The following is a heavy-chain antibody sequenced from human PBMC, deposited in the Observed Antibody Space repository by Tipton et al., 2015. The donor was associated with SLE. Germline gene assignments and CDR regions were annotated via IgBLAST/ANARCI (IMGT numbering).Heavy chain of an antibody. CDR2: IYFTGRT. Sequence: TLSLTCTVSGGSISSVTYYWTWIRQHPGKGLEWIGYIYFTGRTYYNPSLKSRLTISLDTSKNQFSLKLSSVTAADTAVYYCAVDYGNYAHDAFDIWGQGTMVTVSS. V-gene: IGHV4-31*03. CDR3: AVDYGNYAHDAFDI. CDR1: GGSISSVTYY. D-gene: IGHD4-11*01. J-gene: IGHJ3*02.